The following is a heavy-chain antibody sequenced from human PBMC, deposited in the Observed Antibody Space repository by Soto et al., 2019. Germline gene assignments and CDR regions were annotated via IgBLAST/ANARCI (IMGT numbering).Heavy chain of an antibody. CDR3: ARAEQQLVYNWFDP. CDR2: IYYSGST. J-gene: IGHJ5*02. V-gene: IGHV4-31*03. Sequence: KPSETLSLTCTVSGGSISSGGYYWSWIRQHPGKGLEWIGYIYYSGSTYYNPSLKSRVTISVDTSKNQFSLKLSSVTAADTAVYYCARAEQQLVYNWFDPWGQGTLVTVSS. D-gene: IGHD6-13*01. CDR1: GGSISSGGYY.